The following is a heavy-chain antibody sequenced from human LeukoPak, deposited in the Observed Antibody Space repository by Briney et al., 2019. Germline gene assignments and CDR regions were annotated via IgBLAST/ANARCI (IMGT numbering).Heavy chain of an antibody. Sequence: ASVKVSCKASGYTFTSYGISWVRQAPGQGLEWMGWISAYNGNTNYAQKLQGRVTMTTDTSTSTAYMELRSLRSDDTAVYYCASGFDYYGSGSYGLGYWGQGTLVTVSS. V-gene: IGHV1-18*01. J-gene: IGHJ4*02. D-gene: IGHD3-10*01. CDR2: ISAYNGNT. CDR3: ASGFDYYGSGSYGLGY. CDR1: GYTFTSYG.